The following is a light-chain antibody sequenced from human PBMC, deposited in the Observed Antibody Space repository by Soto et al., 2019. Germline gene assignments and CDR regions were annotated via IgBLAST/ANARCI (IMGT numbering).Light chain of an antibody. CDR1: SSNIGGNS. Sequence: QSVLTQPPSVSAAPGQRVTISCSGSSSNIGGNSVSWYQQLPGTAPKLLIYDDDKRPSGIPDRFSGSKSGNTASLTISGLQAEDEADYYCSSYTTSSTRVFGTGTKVTVL. CDR3: SSYTTSSTRV. CDR2: DDD. V-gene: IGLV1-51*01. J-gene: IGLJ1*01.